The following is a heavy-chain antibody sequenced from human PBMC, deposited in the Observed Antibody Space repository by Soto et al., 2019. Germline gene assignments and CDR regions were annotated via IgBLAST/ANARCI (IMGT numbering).Heavy chain of an antibody. D-gene: IGHD3-10*01. Sequence: PSETLSLTCTVSGGSISSGNYYWSWIRQPPGKGLEWIGFISYSGSTYYSTSLKSQVTISVDTSKNQFSLKLNSMTAADTAVYYCARHNYGSGSTYFDYWGQGTLVTVSS. CDR3: ARHNYGSGSTYFDY. J-gene: IGHJ4*02. V-gene: IGHV4-30-4*01. CDR2: ISYSGST. CDR1: GGSISSGNYY.